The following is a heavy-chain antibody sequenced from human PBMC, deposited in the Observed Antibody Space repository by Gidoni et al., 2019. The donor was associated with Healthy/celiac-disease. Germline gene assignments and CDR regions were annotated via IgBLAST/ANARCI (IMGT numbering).Heavy chain of an antibody. V-gene: IGHV4-31*03. D-gene: IGHD6-19*01. CDR1: GGSSSSGGYY. J-gene: IGHJ4*02. CDR2: IYYSGST. Sequence: QVQLQESGPGLVKPSQTLSLTCTVSGGSSSSGGYYWSWIRQHPGKGLEWLGYIYYSGSTYYNPSLKSRVTISVDTSKNQFSLKLSSVTAADTAVYYCARTATVAGTLGFDYWGQGTLVTVSS. CDR3: ARTATVAGTLGFDY.